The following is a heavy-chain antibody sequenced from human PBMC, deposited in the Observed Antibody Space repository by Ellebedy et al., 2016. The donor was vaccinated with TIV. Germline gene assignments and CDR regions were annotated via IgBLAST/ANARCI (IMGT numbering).Heavy chain of an antibody. CDR1: GYSFTSYW. CDR3: ARHPSGSSSKYYYYGMDV. D-gene: IGHD1-26*01. J-gene: IGHJ6*02. V-gene: IGHV5-51*01. Sequence: GESLKISCKGSGYSFTSYWIGWVRQMPGKGLEWMGIIYPGDSYIRYSPSFQGQVTISVDKSISTTYLQWSSLKASDTAMYYCARHPSGSSSKYYYYGMDVWGQGTTVTVSS. CDR2: IYPGDSYI.